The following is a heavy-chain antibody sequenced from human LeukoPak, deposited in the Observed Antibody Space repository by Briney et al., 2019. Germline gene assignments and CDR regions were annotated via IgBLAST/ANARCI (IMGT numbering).Heavy chain of an antibody. CDR1: GFTFSSYG. CDR3: AKQWDPDY. Sequence: GRSLRLSCAASGFTFSSYGMHWARQAPGKGLEWLAVISYDGSTKYYADSVTGRFTISRDNSENTLYLQMNSLRGEDPAVYYCAKQWDPDYWGQGTLVTVSS. D-gene: IGHD1-26*01. CDR2: ISYDGSTK. V-gene: IGHV3-30*18. J-gene: IGHJ4*02.